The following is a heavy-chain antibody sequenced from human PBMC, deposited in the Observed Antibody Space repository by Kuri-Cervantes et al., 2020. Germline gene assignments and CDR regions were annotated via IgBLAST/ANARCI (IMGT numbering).Heavy chain of an antibody. V-gene: IGHV4-39*01. CDR1: GGSISSSSYY. Sequence: SETLSLTCTVSGGSISSSSYYWGWIRQPPGKGLEWIGSIYYSGSTYYNPSLKSRVTISVDTSKDQFSLKLSSVTAADTAVYYCAIVPEVESCYWGQGTLVTVSS. CDR2: IYYSGST. D-gene: IGHD1-14*01. CDR3: AIVPEVESCY. J-gene: IGHJ4*02.